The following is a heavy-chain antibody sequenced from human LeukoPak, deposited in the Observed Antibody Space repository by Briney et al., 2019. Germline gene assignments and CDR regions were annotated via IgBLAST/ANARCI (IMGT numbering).Heavy chain of an antibody. V-gene: IGHV1-69*01. J-gene: IGHJ4*02. CDR2: IIPIFGTA. CDR1: GGTFSSYA. Sequence: GASVKVSCKASGGTFSSYAISWVRQAPGQGLEWMGGIIPIFGTANYAQKFQGRVTITADESTSTAYVGLSSLRSEDTAVYYCARDSGSVDTAMVHFDYWGQGTLVTVSS. D-gene: IGHD5-18*01. CDR3: ARDSGSVDTAMVHFDY.